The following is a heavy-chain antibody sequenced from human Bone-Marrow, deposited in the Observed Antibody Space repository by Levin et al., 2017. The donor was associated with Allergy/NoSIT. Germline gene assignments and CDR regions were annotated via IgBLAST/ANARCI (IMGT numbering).Heavy chain of an antibody. V-gene: IGHV3-13*01. CDR1: GFTFSSYD. J-gene: IGHJ6*02. CDR3: ARGLGQRITIFGVAPNYYYYGMDV. CDR2: IGTAGDT. Sequence: GESLKISFAASGFTFSSYDMHWVRQATGKGLEWVSAIGTAGDTYYPGSVKGRFTISRENAKNSLYLQMNSLRAGDTAVYYCARGLGQRITIFGVAPNYYYYGMDVWGQGTTVTVSS. D-gene: IGHD3-3*01.